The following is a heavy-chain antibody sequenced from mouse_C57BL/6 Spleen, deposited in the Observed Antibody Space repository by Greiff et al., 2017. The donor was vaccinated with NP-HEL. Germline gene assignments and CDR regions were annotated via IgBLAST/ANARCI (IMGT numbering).Heavy chain of an antibody. CDR3: ASTMITTADY. D-gene: IGHD2-4*01. CDR1: GFTFSDYG. V-gene: IGHV5-17*01. J-gene: IGHJ2*01. Sequence: EVQGVESGGGLVKPGGSLKLSCAASGFTFSDYGMHWVRQAPEKGLEWVAYISSGSSTNYYAATVKGRFTISRDNAKNTLFLQMTSLRSEYTAMYYCASTMITTADYWGQGTTLTVSS. CDR2: ISSGSSTN.